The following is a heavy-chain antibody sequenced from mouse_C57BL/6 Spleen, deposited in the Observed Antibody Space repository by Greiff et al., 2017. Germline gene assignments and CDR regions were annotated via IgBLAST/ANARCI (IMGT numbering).Heavy chain of an antibody. CDR3: SRWGLTGTLYYFGY. D-gene: IGHD4-1*01. CDR2: IDPSDSYT. Sequence: QVQLQQPGAELVMPGASVKLSCKASGYTFTSYWMHWVKQRPGQGLEWIGEIDPSDSYTNYNEKFKGKSTLTVDKSSSTAYMQLSSLTSEDSAVYYCSRWGLTGTLYYFGYRGQRTTLTVSS. J-gene: IGHJ2*01. CDR1: GYTFTSYW. V-gene: IGHV1-69*01.